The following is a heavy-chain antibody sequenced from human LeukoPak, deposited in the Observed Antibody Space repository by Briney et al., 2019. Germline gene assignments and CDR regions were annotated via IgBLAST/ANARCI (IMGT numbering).Heavy chain of an antibody. Sequence: GGSLRLSCAASGFTFSSYAMHWVRQAPGKGLEWVAVISYDGSNKYYADSVKGRFTISRDNSKNTLYLQMNSLRAEDTAVYYCARDQEWELPLYWGQGTLVTASS. CDR1: GFTFSSYA. J-gene: IGHJ4*02. D-gene: IGHD1-26*01. CDR3: ARDQEWELPLY. V-gene: IGHV3-30-3*01. CDR2: ISYDGSNK.